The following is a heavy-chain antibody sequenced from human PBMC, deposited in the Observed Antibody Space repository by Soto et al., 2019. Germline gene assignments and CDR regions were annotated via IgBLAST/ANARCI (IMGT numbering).Heavy chain of an antibody. D-gene: IGHD3-9*01. Sequence: EVQLLESGGGLVQPGGSLRLSCAASGFTFSSYAMSWVRQAPGKGLEWVSTISGRSGGTYYADSVKGRFTISRDNSKNTLYLQMNSLRAADTAIYYCAKSQDYDILTGSDYWGQGTLVTVSS. CDR2: ISGRSGGT. V-gene: IGHV3-23*01. J-gene: IGHJ4*02. CDR1: GFTFSSYA. CDR3: AKSQDYDILTGSDY.